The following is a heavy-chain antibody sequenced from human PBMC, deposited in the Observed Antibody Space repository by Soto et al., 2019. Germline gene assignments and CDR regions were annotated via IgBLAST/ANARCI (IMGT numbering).Heavy chain of an antibody. D-gene: IGHD3-10*01. J-gene: IGHJ4*02. V-gene: IGHV3-53*01. CDR1: GFTVSNNY. CDR3: ATYPGGGGY. CDR2: IYSGGYT. Sequence: EVQLVESGGGLIQPGGSLRLSCAVSGFTVSNNYMSWVRQAPGKGLEGVSVIYSGGYTAYGDSVKGRFTISRDNSNNTLHLQRNCRGADVTGGFFSATYPGGGGYWGQGTLVTVSS.